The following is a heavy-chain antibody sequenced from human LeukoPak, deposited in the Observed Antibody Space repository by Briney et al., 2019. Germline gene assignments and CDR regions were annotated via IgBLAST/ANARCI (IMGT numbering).Heavy chain of an antibody. V-gene: IGHV3-23*01. CDR3: AKNQGGSYYY. Sequence: GGSLRLSCAASGFTVSSNYMSWVRQAPGKGLEWVSAISGSGGSTYYADSVKGRFTISRDNSKNTLYLQMNSLRAEDTAVYYCAKNQGGSYYYWGQGTLVTVSS. D-gene: IGHD1-26*01. CDR2: ISGSGGST. CDR1: GFTVSSNY. J-gene: IGHJ4*02.